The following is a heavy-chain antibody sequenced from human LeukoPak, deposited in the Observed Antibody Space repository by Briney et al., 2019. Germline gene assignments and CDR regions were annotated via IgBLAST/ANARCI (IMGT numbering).Heavy chain of an antibody. V-gene: IGHV4-34*01. Sequence: SETLSLTCGVTGGSFSGYYWSWIRQPPEKGLEWIGEINHSGSTQYNPSLKSRVTISVDTSKNQFSLKLNSVTAADTAVYYCARSRPEVLPVAMDLDYWGQGTLVTVSS. CDR3: ARSRPEVLPVAMDLDY. CDR2: INHSGST. CDR1: GGSFSGYY. D-gene: IGHD2-2*01. J-gene: IGHJ4*02.